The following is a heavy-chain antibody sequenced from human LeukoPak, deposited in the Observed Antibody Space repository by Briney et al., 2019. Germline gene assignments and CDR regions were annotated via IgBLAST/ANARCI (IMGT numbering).Heavy chain of an antibody. D-gene: IGHD7-27*01. J-gene: IGHJ4*02. CDR3: ARSLLGSFDY. CDR1: GFTFSSYW. CDR2: IKQDGSEI. Sequence: PGGSLRLSCAASGFTFSSYWMSWVRQAPGKGLEWVANIKQDGSEIYYVDSVKGRFTISRDNAKNSLSLQMSSLRAEDTAVYYCARSLLGSFDYRGQGTLVTVSS. V-gene: IGHV3-7*01.